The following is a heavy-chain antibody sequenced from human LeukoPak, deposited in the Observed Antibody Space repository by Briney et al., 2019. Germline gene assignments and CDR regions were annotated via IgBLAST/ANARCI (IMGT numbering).Heavy chain of an antibody. J-gene: IGHJ4*02. CDR2: IKQDGSEK. Sequence: PGGSLRLSCAASGFTFSSYWMSWVRQAPGKGLEWVANIKQDGSEKYYVDSVKGRFTISRDNTKNSLYLQMNSLRAEDTAVYYCARGSWGSGSYRHYDYWGQGTLVTVSS. CDR1: GFTFSSYW. CDR3: ARGSWGSGSYRHYDY. V-gene: IGHV3-7*01. D-gene: IGHD3-10*01.